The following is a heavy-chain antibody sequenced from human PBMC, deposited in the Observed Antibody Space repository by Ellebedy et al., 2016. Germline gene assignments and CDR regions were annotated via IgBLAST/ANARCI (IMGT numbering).Heavy chain of an antibody. Sequence: GESLKISXAASGFTFSSYSMSWVRQAPGKGLDWVSVISGSGGITYYADSVKGRFTISRDNSKNTVFLQMNSLRVDDTAVYYCAKKLSGREGDFDYWGQGALVTVSS. V-gene: IGHV3-23*01. CDR2: ISGSGGIT. J-gene: IGHJ4*02. D-gene: IGHD1-26*01. CDR3: AKKLSGREGDFDY. CDR1: GFTFSSYS.